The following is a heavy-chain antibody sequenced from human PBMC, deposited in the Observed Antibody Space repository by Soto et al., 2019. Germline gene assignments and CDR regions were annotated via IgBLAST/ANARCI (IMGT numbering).Heavy chain of an antibody. D-gene: IGHD1-26*01. CDR2: IYSSGST. Sequence: SETLSLTCTVSGGSISSYYWSWIRRPAGEGLEWIGRIYSSGSTNYNPSLKSRVSMSVDTSKSQLSLNLISVTAADTAVYYCARSVGSFNLGHRGLGTPITVSS. CDR1: GGSISSYY. J-gene: IGHJ4*02. CDR3: ARSVGSFNLGH. V-gene: IGHV4-4*07.